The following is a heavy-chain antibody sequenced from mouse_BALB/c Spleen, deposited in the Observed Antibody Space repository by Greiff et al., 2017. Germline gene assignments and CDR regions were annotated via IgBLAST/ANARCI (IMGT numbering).Heavy chain of an antibody. Sequence: EVKLVESGGGLVKPGGSLKLSCAASGFTFSSYAMSWVRQTPEKRLEWVASISSGGSTYYPDSVKGRFTISRDNARNILYLQMSSLRSEDTAMYYCAREDYYGSSGFAYWGQGTLVTVSA. J-gene: IGHJ3*01. CDR1: GFTFSSYA. CDR2: ISSGGST. CDR3: AREDYYGSSGFAY. D-gene: IGHD1-1*01. V-gene: IGHV5-6-5*01.